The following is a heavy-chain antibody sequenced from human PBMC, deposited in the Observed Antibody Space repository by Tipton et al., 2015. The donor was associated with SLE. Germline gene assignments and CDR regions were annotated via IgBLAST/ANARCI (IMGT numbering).Heavy chain of an antibody. J-gene: IGHJ3*02. V-gene: IGHV4-59*01. CDR2: IYYSGST. CDR1: GFTFSSYA. CDR3: ARGGKMVRGYAFDI. D-gene: IGHD3-10*01. Sequence: LRLSCSASGFTFSSYAMHWVRQAPGKGLEWIGYIYYSGSTYYNPSLKSRVTISVDTSKNQFSLKLSSVTAADTAVYYCARGGKMVRGYAFDIWGQGTMVTVSS.